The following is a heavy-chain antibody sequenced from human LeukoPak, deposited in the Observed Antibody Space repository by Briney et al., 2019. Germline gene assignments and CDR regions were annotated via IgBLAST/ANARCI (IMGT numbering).Heavy chain of an antibody. CDR3: ARDSASYYYYYMDV. Sequence: PGGSLRLSCAASGFTFDDYGMSWVRQAPGKGLEWVSGINWNGGSTGYADSVKGRFTISRDNAKNSLYLQMNSLRAEDTALYYCARDSASYYYYYMDVWGKGTTVTVSS. J-gene: IGHJ6*03. CDR1: GFTFDDYG. V-gene: IGHV3-20*04. CDR2: INWNGGST. D-gene: IGHD3-10*01.